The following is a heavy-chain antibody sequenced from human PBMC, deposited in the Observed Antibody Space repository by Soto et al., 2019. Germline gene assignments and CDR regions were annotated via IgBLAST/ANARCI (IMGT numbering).Heavy chain of an antibody. J-gene: IGHJ1*01. CDR1: GFTFSSYA. V-gene: IGHV3-23*01. CDR2: ISGSGDST. Sequence: EVQLLESGGGLVQPGGSLRLSCAASGFTFSSYAMSWVRQAPGKGLEWVSGISGSGDSTYYADSVKGRFTISRDNSKNXQYLQRNSLRAEDTAVYYCAKGVPGIAVAGTGYFQHWGQGTLVTVSS. CDR3: AKGVPGIAVAGTGYFQH. D-gene: IGHD6-19*01.